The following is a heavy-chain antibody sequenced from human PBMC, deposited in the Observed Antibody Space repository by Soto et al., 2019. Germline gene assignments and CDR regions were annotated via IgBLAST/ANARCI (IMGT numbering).Heavy chain of an antibody. V-gene: IGHV1-46*01. D-gene: IGHD2-2*01. CDR1: GYTFTSYY. J-gene: IGHJ4*02. Sequence: GASVKVSCKASGYTFTSYYMHCVRQAPGQGLEWMGIINPSGGSTSYAQKFQGRVTMTRDTSTSTVYMELSSLRSEDTAVYYCARSKDIVLVPAAGAHYFDYWGQGTLVTVSS. CDR3: ARSKDIVLVPAAGAHYFDY. CDR2: INPSGGST.